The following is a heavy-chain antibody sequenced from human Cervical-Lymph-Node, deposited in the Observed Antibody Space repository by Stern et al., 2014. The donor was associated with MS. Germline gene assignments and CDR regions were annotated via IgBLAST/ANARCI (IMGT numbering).Heavy chain of an antibody. D-gene: IGHD6-19*01. Sequence: VQLVESGGGVVQPGGSLRLSCAGSGFSFSTYGMHWVRQAPGKGLEWVALISYDGSKKYYADYVKGRFTISRDNSKNTMYVQMNSLRLEDTAVYYCAKDRGSGWSLDYWGQGTLVAVSS. J-gene: IGHJ4*02. V-gene: IGHV3-30*18. CDR3: AKDRGSGWSLDY. CDR2: ISYDGSKK. CDR1: GFSFSTYG.